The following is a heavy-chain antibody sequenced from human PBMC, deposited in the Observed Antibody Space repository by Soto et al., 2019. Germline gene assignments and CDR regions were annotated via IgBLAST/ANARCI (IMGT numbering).Heavy chain of an antibody. CDR1: GYTFTSYY. V-gene: IGHV1-46*01. CDR3: ARDHISWSPKVYYYGMDV. D-gene: IGHD6-13*01. CDR2: INPSGGST. Sequence: ASVKVSCKASGYTFTSYYMHWVRQAPGQGLEWMGIINPSGGSTSYAQKFQGRVTMTRDTSTSTVYMELSSLRSEDTAVYYCARDHISWSPKVYYYGMDVWGQGTTVTVSS. J-gene: IGHJ6*02.